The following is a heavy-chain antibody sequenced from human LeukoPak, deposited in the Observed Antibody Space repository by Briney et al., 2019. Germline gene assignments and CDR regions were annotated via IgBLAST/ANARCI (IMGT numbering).Heavy chain of an antibody. V-gene: IGHV4-59*01. D-gene: IGHD7-27*01. Sequence: SETLSLTCTVSGGSISSYYWSWIRQPPGKGLEWIGYIYYSGSTNYNPSLKSRVTISIDTSRRQFSLKLTSLTAADTAVYYCTRAHWGYAFDIWGQGTMVTISS. CDR1: GGSISSYY. CDR3: TRAHWGYAFDI. J-gene: IGHJ3*02. CDR2: IYYSGST.